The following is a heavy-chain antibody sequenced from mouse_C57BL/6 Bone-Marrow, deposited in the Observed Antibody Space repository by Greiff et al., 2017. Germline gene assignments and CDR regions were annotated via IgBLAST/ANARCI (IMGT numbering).Heavy chain of an antibody. CDR3: ARESDGYLLYLDY. CDR2: INHNRGGT. V-gene: IGHV1-18*01. Sequence: VQLKESGPALVKPGASVKIPCKASGYTFTDYNMDWVKQSHGKSLEWIGDINHNRGGTIYNQKFTGKATLTVDKSYRTAYMELRSMTSEDNAVYYCARESDGYLLYLDYWGQGTTLTVSS. J-gene: IGHJ2*01. D-gene: IGHD2-3*01. CDR1: GYTFTDYN.